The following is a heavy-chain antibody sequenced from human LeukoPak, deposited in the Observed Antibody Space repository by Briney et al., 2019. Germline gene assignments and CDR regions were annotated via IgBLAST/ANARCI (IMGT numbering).Heavy chain of an antibody. CDR3: ARDSTRNYYYYYMDV. CDR1: GFTFSSYW. V-gene: IGHV3-74*01. J-gene: IGHJ6*03. Sequence: GGSLRLSCAASGFTFSSYWMDWVRQAPGKGLVWVSRINSDGSSTSYADSVKGRFTISRDNAKNTLYLQMNSLRAEDTAVYYCARDSTRNYYYYYMDVWGKGTTVTISS. CDR2: INSDGSST.